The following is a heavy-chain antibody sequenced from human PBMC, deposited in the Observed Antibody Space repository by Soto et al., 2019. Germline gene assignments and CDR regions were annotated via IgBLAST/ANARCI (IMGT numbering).Heavy chain of an antibody. CDR1: GYTFTSYA. D-gene: IGHD2-2*01. CDR2: INAGNGNT. CDR3: ARKGYCSSTSCYLHY. V-gene: IGHV1-3*01. J-gene: IGHJ4*02. Sequence: QVQLVQSGAEVKKPGASVKVSCKASGYTFTSYAMHWVRQAPGQRLEWMGWINAGNGNTKYSQKFQGRVTITRETSASTAYMELSSLRSEDTAVYYCARKGYCSSTSCYLHYWGQGTLVTVSS.